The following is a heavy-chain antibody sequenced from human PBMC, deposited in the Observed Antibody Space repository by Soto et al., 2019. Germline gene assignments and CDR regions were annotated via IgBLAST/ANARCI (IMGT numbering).Heavy chain of an antibody. V-gene: IGHV3-21*01. Sequence: GGSLRLSCAASGFTFSSYIMNWVRQAPGKGLEWVSSISSSSSYIYYADSVKGRFTISRDNAKNSLYLQMNSLRAEDTAVYYCARDLDAGAFDIWGQGTMVTVSS. CDR1: GFTFSSYI. CDR2: ISSSSSYI. J-gene: IGHJ3*02. CDR3: ARDLDAGAFDI. D-gene: IGHD2-2*01.